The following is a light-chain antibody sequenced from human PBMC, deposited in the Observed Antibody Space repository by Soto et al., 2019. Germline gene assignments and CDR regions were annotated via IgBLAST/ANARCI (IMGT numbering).Light chain of an antibody. J-gene: IGLJ3*02. Sequence: QSVLTQTASVSGSPGQSITISCSGTSSDVGGYDYVSWYQQHPGKAPKLMIYDVSNRPSGVSNRFSGSKSGNTASLTISGRQAEDEADYYCSSYTSSGTLVFGGGTKLTVL. CDR2: DVS. V-gene: IGLV2-14*01. CDR3: SSYTSSGTLV. CDR1: SSDVGGYDY.